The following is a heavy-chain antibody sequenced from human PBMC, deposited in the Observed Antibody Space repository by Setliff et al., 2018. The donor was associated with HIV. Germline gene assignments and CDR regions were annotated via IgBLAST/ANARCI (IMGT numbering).Heavy chain of an antibody. Sequence: GGSLRLSCAASGFTFSRYWMHWVRQAPGKGLVWVSRINSDGSSTSYADSVKGRFTISRDNAKNTLYLQMNSLRAEDTAVYYRAREADSTKYYYMDVWGKGTTVTVSS. CDR1: GFTFSRYW. V-gene: IGHV3-74*01. CDR3: AREADSTKYYYMDV. CDR2: INSDGSST. J-gene: IGHJ6*03. D-gene: IGHD3-22*01.